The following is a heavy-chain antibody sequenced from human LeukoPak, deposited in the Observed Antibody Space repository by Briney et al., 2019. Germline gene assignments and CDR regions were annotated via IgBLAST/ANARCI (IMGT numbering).Heavy chain of an antibody. J-gene: IGHJ5*02. V-gene: IGHV3-23*01. Sequence: GGSLRLSCAASGFTFSSSAMSWVRQAPGKGLEWVSSISGSGSGGSTYYADSVKGRFTISRDNSKNTLYLQMNSLRAEDTAVYYCAGYSTYYLPFDPWGQGTLVTVSS. CDR3: AGYSTYYLPFDP. CDR1: GFTFSSSA. CDR2: ISGSGSGGST. D-gene: IGHD2-21*01.